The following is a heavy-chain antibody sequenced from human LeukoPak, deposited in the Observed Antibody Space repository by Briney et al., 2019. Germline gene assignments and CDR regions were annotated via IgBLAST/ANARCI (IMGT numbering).Heavy chain of an antibody. CDR2: IIPILGIA. D-gene: IGHD6-19*01. CDR3: ASAFNSSGWFPPLYFDY. J-gene: IGHJ4*02. CDR1: GGTFSSYA. V-gene: IGHV1-69*04. Sequence: SVKVSCKASGGTFSSYAISWVRQAPGQGLEWMGRIIPILGIANYAQKFQGRVTITADKSTSTAYMELSSLRSEDTAVYYCASAFNSSGWFPPLYFDYWGQGTLVTVPS.